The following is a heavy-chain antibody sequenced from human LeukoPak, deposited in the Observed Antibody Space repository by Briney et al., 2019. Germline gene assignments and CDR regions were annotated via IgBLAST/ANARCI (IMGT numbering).Heavy chain of an antibody. CDR3: ARRSDPDYYDSSGYYDY. D-gene: IGHD3-22*01. CDR2: IIPIFGTA. Sequence: SSVKVSCKASGGTFSSYAISWVRQAPGQGLEWMGGIIPIFGTANYAQKFQGRVTITTDECTSTAYMELSSLRSEDTAVYYCARRSDPDYYDSSGYYDYWGQGTLVTVSS. CDR1: GGTFSSYA. V-gene: IGHV1-69*05. J-gene: IGHJ4*02.